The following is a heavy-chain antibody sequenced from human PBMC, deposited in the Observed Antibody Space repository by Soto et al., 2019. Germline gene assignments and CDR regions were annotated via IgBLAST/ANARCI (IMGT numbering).Heavy chain of an antibody. D-gene: IGHD1-1*01. Sequence: QVQLVQSGAEVKKPGSSVKVSCKASGGTFSTYTISWVRQAPGQGLEWLGRIIPLFGLPNHAQKFQDRVTITADKSTDTAYLEMNSLRPEDTAVYYCPFDVQTGVVYFDNWGQGTLVTVSS. V-gene: IGHV1-69*02. CDR2: IIPLFGLP. J-gene: IGHJ4*02. CDR1: GGTFSTYT. CDR3: PFDVQTGVVYFDN.